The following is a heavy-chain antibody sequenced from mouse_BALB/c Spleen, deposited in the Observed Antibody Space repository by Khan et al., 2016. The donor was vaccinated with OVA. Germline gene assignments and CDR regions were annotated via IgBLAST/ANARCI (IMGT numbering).Heavy chain of an antibody. CDR3: ARGNYYGYYFDY. V-gene: IGHV3-2*02. D-gene: IGHD1-1*01. Sequence: EVQLVESGPGLVKPSQSLSLTCTVTGYSITSGYAWNWIWQFPGNKLEWMGYISYSGVTSYNPSLKSRISITRDTSKNQFFLQLTSVTTEDTATYYCARGNYYGYYFDYWGQGTTLTVSS. CDR1: GYSITSGYA. J-gene: IGHJ2*01. CDR2: ISYSGVT.